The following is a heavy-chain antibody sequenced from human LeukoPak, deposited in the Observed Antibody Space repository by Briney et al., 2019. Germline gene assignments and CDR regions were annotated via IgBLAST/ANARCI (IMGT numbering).Heavy chain of an antibody. J-gene: IGHJ4*02. Sequence: SVKVSCKAPGGTFSSHAISWVRQAPGQGLEWMGRIIPIFGIANYAQKFQGRVTITADKSTSTAYMELSSLRSEDTAVYYCASTVEMATAYYFDYWGQGTLVTVSS. CDR1: GGTFSSHA. CDR3: ASTVEMATAYYFDY. D-gene: IGHD5-24*01. V-gene: IGHV1-69*04. CDR2: IIPIFGIA.